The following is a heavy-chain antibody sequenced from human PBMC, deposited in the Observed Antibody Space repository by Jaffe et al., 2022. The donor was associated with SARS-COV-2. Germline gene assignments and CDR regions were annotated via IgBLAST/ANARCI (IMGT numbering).Heavy chain of an antibody. CDR1: GFTFSSYS. CDR2: ISSSSSYI. J-gene: IGHJ3*02. D-gene: IGHD4-17*01. V-gene: IGHV3-21*01. Sequence: EVQLVESGGGLVKPGGSLRLSCAASGFTFSSYSMNWVRQAPGKGLEWVSSISSSSSYIYYADSVKGRFTISRDNAKNSLYLQMNSLRAEDTAVYYCARDRGYGGNSGAFDIWGQGTMVTVSS. CDR3: ARDRGYGGNSGAFDI.